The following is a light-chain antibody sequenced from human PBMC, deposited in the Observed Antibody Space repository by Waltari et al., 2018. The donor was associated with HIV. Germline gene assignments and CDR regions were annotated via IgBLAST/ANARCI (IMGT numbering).Light chain of an antibody. CDR3: QSYDVSLSGSI. CDR1: SSNIGAGYD. Sequence: QSVLTQPPSVSGAPGQRVTISCTGSSSNIGAGYDVHWYQQHPGTAPKRLINGNIKRPSGVSDRFSDFKSGTSASRAITGLQTEDEADYYCQSYDVSLSGSIFGGGTKLTVL. CDR2: GNI. V-gene: IGLV1-40*01. J-gene: IGLJ2*01.